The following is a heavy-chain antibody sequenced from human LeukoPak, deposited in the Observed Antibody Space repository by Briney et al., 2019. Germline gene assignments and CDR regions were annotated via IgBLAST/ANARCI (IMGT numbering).Heavy chain of an antibody. J-gene: IGHJ6*02. CDR2: VSDGGGNT. D-gene: IGHD6-19*01. CDR1: GFTFTTYA. V-gene: IGHV3-23*01. Sequence: GGSLRLSCVASGFTFTTYAMIWVRQPPGKGLEWVSAVSDGGGNTYYADSVKGRFTISRDNSKNTVYLQMNSLRAEDTAVYYCATSGYSSGWGYYYYYGMDVWGQGTTVTVSS. CDR3: ATSGYSSGWGYYYYYGMDV.